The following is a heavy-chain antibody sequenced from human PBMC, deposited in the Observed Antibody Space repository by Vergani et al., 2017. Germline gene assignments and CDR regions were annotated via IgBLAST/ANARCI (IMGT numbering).Heavy chain of an antibody. J-gene: IGHJ3*02. D-gene: IGHD5-24*01. CDR3: ARDHRDYNNYPGTFDI. V-gene: IGHV3-11*01. CDR2: ISKSGNTI. Sequence: QVQLVESGGGLVKLGGSLRLSCAASGFSFSDHYMTWIRQAPGKGLEWVSYISKSGNTIEYADSVKGRFSISRDNAKSSLFLQMDSLRAEDTAVYYCARDHRDYNNYPGTFDIWGQGSMVTVSS. CDR1: GFSFSDHY.